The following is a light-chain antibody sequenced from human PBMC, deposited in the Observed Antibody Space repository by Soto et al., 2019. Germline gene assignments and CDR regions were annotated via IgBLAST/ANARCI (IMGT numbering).Light chain of an antibody. CDR2: AAS. V-gene: IGKV1-39*01. CDR1: QSISSY. CDR3: QQLNSYPIT. Sequence: DIQMTQSPSTLSGSVGDRFTITCRASQSISSYLNWYQQKPGKAPKLLIYAASSLQSGVPSRFSGSGSGTDFTLTISSLQPEDFATYYCQQLNSYPITFGQGTRLEIK. J-gene: IGKJ5*01.